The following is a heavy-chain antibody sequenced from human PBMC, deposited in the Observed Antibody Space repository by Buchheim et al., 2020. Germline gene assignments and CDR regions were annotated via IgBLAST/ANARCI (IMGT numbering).Heavy chain of an antibody. CDR1: GFTFSNYA. CDR3: ARGDSYYDFLCEY. J-gene: IGHJ1*01. D-gene: IGHD3-3*01. Sequence: EVQLVESGGGLVQPGGSLRLSCAASGFTFSNYAMSWVRQAPGKGLEWVSSISGSGASTYYADSVKGRVTISRDNSQSTLYLQMNSLRAEDTVVYYCARGDSYYDFLCEYWGQGTL. CDR2: ISGSGAST. V-gene: IGHV3-23*04.